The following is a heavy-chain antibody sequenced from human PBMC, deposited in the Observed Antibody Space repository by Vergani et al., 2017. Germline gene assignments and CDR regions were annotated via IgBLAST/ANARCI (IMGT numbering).Heavy chain of an antibody. CDR2: IYHSGST. CDR1: GGSISSGGYS. V-gene: IGHV4-30-2*01. CDR3: ARGSVAGSHRASGYYYGMDV. J-gene: IGHJ6*02. Sequence: QLQLQESGSGLVKPSQTLSLTCAVSGGSISSGGYSWSWIRQPPGKGLEWIGYIYHSGSTYYNPSLKSRVPISVDRSKNQFSLKLSSVTAADTAVYYCARGSVAGSHRASGYYYGMDVWGQGTTVTVSS. D-gene: IGHD6-19*01.